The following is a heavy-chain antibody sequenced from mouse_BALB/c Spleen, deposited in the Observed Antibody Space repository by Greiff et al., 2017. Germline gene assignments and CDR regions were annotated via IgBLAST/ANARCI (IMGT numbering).Heavy chain of an antibody. J-gene: IGHJ3*01. CDR3: ARGEITTATFAY. D-gene: IGHD1-2*01. CDR1: GDSITSGY. CDR2: ISYSGST. V-gene: IGHV3-8*02. Sequence: EVQLQQSGPSLVKPSQTLSLTCSVTGDSITSGYWNWIRKFPGNKLEYMGYISYSGSTYYNPSLKSRISITRDTSKNQYYLQLNSVTTEDTATYYCARGEITTATFAYWGQGTLVTVSA.